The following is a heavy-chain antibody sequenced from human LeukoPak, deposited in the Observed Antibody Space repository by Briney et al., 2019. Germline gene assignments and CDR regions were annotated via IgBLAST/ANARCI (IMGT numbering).Heavy chain of an antibody. Sequence: SETLSLTCIVSGGSIRSYYWSWIRQPPGKGLKCIGYIYYSGSTNHNPPLKRRVPISVATFKNQFSLKLSSVTAADTAVYYCARHSYTTSAGPYDYWGQGTLVTVSS. J-gene: IGHJ4*02. CDR2: IYYSGST. D-gene: IGHD6-6*01. V-gene: IGHV4-59*08. CDR3: ARHSYTTSAGPYDY. CDR1: GGSIRSYY.